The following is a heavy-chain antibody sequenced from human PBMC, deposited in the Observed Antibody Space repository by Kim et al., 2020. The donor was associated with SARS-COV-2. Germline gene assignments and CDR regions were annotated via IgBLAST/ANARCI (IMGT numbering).Heavy chain of an antibody. J-gene: IGHJ6*02. CDR3: ARDGKSYYDFWSGYEGRSYYYCGMDV. D-gene: IGHD3-3*01. CDR2: ISSSGSTI. CDR1: GFTFSDYY. V-gene: IGHV3-11*01. Sequence: GGSLRLSCAASGFTFSDYYMSWIRQAPGKGLEWVSYISSSGSTIYYADSVKGRFTISGDNAKNSLYLQMNSLRAEDTAVYYCARDGKSYYDFWSGYEGRSYYYCGMDVWGQGTTVTVSS.